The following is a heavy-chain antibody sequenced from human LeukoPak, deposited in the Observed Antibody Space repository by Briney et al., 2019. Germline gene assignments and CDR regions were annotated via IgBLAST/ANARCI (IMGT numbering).Heavy chain of an antibody. V-gene: IGHV4-39*07. D-gene: IGHD6-6*01. CDR1: GGSISSSSYY. CDR3: ARKAARPYYYYYYYMDV. Sequence: SETLSLTCTVSGGSISSSSYYWGWIRQPPGKGLEWIGSIYYSGSTYYNPSLKSRVTISVDTSKNQFSLKLSSVTAADTAAYYCARKAARPYYYYYYYMDVWGKGTTVTVSS. J-gene: IGHJ6*03. CDR2: IYYSGST.